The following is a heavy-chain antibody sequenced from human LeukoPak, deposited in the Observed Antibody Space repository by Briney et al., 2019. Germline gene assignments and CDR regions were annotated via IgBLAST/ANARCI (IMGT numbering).Heavy chain of an antibody. V-gene: IGHV3-30-3*01. Sequence: GGSLRLSCAASGFTFSSYAMHWVRQAPGKGLEWVAVISYDGSNKYYADSVKGRFTISRDNSENTLYLQMNSLRAEDTAVYYCARDHMVGWYYYGMDVWGQGTTVTVSS. CDR1: GFTFSSYA. J-gene: IGHJ6*02. CDR3: ARDHMVGWYYYGMDV. D-gene: IGHD3-10*01. CDR2: ISYDGSNK.